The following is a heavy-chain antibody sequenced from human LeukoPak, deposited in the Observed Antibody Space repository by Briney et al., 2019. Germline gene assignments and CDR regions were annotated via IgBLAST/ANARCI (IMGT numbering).Heavy chain of an antibody. CDR1: GFTFSTYS. J-gene: IGHJ4*02. CDR3: VRDGSCQKPYFDY. V-gene: IGHV3-21*01. D-gene: IGHD1-26*01. CDR2: ISSSSSYI. Sequence: GGSLRLSCAASGFTFSTYSMNWVRQAPGKGLECVSSISSSSSYIYYADSVKGRFTISRDNAKNSLYLQMNSLRAEDTAVYYCVRDGSCQKPYFDYWGQGTLVTVSS.